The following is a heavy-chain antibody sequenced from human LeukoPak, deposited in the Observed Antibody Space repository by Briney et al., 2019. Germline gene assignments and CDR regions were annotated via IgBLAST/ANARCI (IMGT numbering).Heavy chain of an antibody. Sequence: PSETLSLTCTVSGGSISSYYWSWIRQPPGKGLEWIGYIYYSGSTNYNPSLKSRVTISVDTSKNQFSLKLSSVTAADTAVYYCAREITVTTYPYYMDVWGKGTTVTVSS. CDR2: IYYSGST. J-gene: IGHJ6*03. CDR3: AREITVTTYPYYMDV. CDR1: GGSISSYY. D-gene: IGHD4-11*01. V-gene: IGHV4-59*01.